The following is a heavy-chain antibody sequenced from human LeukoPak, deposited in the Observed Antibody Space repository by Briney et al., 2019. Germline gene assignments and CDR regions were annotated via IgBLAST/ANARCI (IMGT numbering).Heavy chain of an antibody. CDR1: GGTFSSYA. D-gene: IGHD5-18*01. V-gene: IGHV1-69*01. CDR2: IIPIFGTA. J-gene: IGHJ6*03. Sequence: ASVKLSCTASGGTFSSYAISWVRQAPGQGLEWMGGIIPIFGTANYAQKFQGRVTITADESTSTAYMELSSLRSEDTAMYYCARGGYSYPETYYYYYYYMDVWGKGTTVTVSS. CDR3: ARGGYSYPETYYYYYYYMDV.